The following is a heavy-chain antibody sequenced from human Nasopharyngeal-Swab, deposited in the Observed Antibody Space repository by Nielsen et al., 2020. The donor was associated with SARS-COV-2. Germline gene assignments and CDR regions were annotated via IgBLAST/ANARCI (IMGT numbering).Heavy chain of an antibody. CDR3: ALPSAAYYYYGMDV. J-gene: IGHJ6*02. Sequence: WVGQAPGQGLEWMGWMNPNSGNTGYAQKFRGRVTITRNTSISTAYMELSSLRSEDTAVYYCALPSAAYYYYGMDVWGQGTTVTVSS. D-gene: IGHD2-2*01. V-gene: IGHV1-8*03. CDR2: MNPNSGNT.